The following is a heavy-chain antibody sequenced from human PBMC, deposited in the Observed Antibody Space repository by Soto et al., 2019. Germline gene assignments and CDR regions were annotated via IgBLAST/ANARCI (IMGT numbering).Heavy chain of an antibody. D-gene: IGHD3-22*01. Sequence: SETLSLTCAVYGGSFSGYYWSWIRQPPGKGLEWIGEINHSGSTNYNPSLKSRVTISVDTSKNQFSLKLSSVTAADTAVYYCARHPMNYYDSSGYGMDVWGQGTTVTVSS. J-gene: IGHJ6*02. CDR3: ARHPMNYYDSSGYGMDV. CDR2: INHSGST. V-gene: IGHV4-34*01. CDR1: GGSFSGYY.